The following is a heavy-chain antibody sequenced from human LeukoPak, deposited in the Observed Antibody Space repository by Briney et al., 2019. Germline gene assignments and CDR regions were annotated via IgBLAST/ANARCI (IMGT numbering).Heavy chain of an antibody. CDR1: GYTLTELS. CDR3: ARSDCSSTSCSFDY. CDR2: FAPEDGET. Sequence: ASVKVSCKVSGYTLTELSIHWVRQAPGKGLEWMGGFAPEDGETIYEQKFQGRVTMTEDTSTDTAYMGLSSLTSEDTAVYYCARSDCSSTSCSFDYWGQGTLVTVSS. J-gene: IGHJ4*02. V-gene: IGHV1-24*01. D-gene: IGHD2-2*01.